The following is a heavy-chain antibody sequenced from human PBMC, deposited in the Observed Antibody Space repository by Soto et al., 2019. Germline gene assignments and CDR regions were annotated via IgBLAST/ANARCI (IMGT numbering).Heavy chain of an antibody. CDR1: GFNFSSYD. CDR3: ARDLRYCSSTSCQSYGMDV. V-gene: IGHV3-13*01. J-gene: IGHJ6*02. D-gene: IGHD2-2*01. CDR2: IGTSGDT. Sequence: GGSLRLSCAASGFNFSSYDMHWVRQGTGKGLEWVSIIGTSGDTYYPGSVKGRFTISRENGKNTLYLQMNSLRAEDTAVYYCARDLRYCSSTSCQSYGMDVWGQGTTVTVSS.